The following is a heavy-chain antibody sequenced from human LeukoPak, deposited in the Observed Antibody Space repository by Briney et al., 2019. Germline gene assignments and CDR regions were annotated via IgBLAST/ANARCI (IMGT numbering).Heavy chain of an antibody. D-gene: IGHD6-19*01. CDR1: GGSISSYY. Sequence: PSETLSLTCTVSGGSISSYYWSWIRQPPGKGLEWIGYIYYSGSTNYNPSLKSRVTISVDTSKNQLSLKLSSVTAADTAVYYCARHLRAVAGTGYFDYWGQGTLVTVSS. CDR3: ARHLRAVAGTGYFDY. J-gene: IGHJ4*02. V-gene: IGHV4-59*08. CDR2: IYYSGST.